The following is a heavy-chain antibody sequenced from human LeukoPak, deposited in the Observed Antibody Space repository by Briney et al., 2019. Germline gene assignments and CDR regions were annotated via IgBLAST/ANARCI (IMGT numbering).Heavy chain of an antibody. CDR3: ARGLGGSGNYFLTFDY. Sequence: ASVKVSCKASGYTFTSYSINWVRQAPGQGLEWMGWISAYNGNTKYAQTVQGRVTMTTDTSTSTAYMELRSLRSDDTAVYYCARGLGGSGNYFLTFDYWGQGTLVTVSS. J-gene: IGHJ4*02. CDR1: GYTFTSYS. V-gene: IGHV1-18*01. D-gene: IGHD1-26*01. CDR2: ISAYNGNT.